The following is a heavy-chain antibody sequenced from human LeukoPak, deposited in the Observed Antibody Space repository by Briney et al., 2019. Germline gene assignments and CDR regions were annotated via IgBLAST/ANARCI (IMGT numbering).Heavy chain of an antibody. J-gene: IGHJ5*02. Sequence: PGGSLRLSCAASGFTFSSNAMSGVRQAPGKGLEWVSGISGSGGSTYYADSVKGRFTISRDNSKNTLYLQMNSLRAEDTAVYYCSKPNWTSATDWFAPCVEGTLVTVSS. CDR3: SKPNWTSATDWFAP. V-gene: IGHV3-23*01. CDR1: GFTFSSNA. CDR2: ISGSGGST. D-gene: IGHD1-1*01.